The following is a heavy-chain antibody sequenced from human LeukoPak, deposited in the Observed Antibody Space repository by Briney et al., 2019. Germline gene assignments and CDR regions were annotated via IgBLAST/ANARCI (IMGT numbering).Heavy chain of an antibody. Sequence: SETLSLTCAVYGGSFSGYYWSWIRQPPGKGLEWIGEINHSGSTNYNPSLKSRVTISVDTSKNQFSLKLSSVTAADTAVYYCARGSTIFGVVTIPYFDYWGQGTLVTVSS. CDR2: INHSGST. CDR3: ARGSTIFGVVTIPYFDY. V-gene: IGHV4-34*01. J-gene: IGHJ4*02. D-gene: IGHD3-3*01. CDR1: GGSFSGYY.